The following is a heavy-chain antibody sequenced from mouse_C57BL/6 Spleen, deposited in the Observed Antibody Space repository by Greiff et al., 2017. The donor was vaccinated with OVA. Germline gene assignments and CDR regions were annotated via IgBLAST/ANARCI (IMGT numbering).Heavy chain of an antibody. Sequence: VQLQQPGAELVRPGSSVKLSCKASGYTFTSYWMHWVKQRPIQGLEWIGNIDPSDSETHYNQKFKDKATLTVDKSSSTAYMQLSSLTSEDSAVYYCARSTVVAPGYFDVWGTGTTVTVSS. CDR1: GYTFTSYW. CDR2: IDPSDSET. CDR3: ARSTVVAPGYFDV. J-gene: IGHJ1*03. D-gene: IGHD1-1*01. V-gene: IGHV1-52*01.